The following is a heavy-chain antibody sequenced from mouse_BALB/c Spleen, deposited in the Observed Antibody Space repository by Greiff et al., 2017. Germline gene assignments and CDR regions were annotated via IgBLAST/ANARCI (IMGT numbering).Heavy chain of an antibody. CDR1: GYTFTSYW. J-gene: IGHJ4*01. Sequence: VQLQQPGAELVKPGAPVKLSCKASGYTFTSYWMNWVKQRPGRGLEWIGRIDPSDSETHYNQKFKDKATLTVDKSSSTAYIQLSSLTSEDSAVYYCARDGGYLYYYAMDYWGQGTSVTVSS. V-gene: IGHV1-69*02. CDR2: IDPSDSET. D-gene: IGHD2-3*01. CDR3: ARDGGYLYYYAMDY.